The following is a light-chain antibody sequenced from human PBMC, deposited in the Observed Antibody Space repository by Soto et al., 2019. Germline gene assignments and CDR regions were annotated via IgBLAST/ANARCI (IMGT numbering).Light chain of an antibody. CDR3: QQYNKSFMYS. CDR1: QTVSNNY. J-gene: IGKJ2*01. CDR2: GAS. Sequence: EIVLTQSPGTLSLSPGERATLSCRASQTVSNNYLAWYQQKPGQAPRLLIYGASSRATGIPDRFSGSGSGTDFTLTISRLEPEDFAVHYCQQYNKSFMYSFGQGTNLEIK. V-gene: IGKV3-20*01.